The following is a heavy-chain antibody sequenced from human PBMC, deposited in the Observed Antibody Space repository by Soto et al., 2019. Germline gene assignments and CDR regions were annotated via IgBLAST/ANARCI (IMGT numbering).Heavy chain of an antibody. Sequence: QVQLQESGQGLVKPSQTLSLTCTVSGGSISSGDYYWSWISQPPGKGLEWIGYIYYSGSTYYNPSLKSRVTLSVDTSKTQSSLELSYVTAADTAVYYCARINAAYKTNAFDIWGQGTMVTVSS. J-gene: IGHJ3*02. CDR2: IYYSGST. D-gene: IGHD3-16*01. CDR1: GGSISSGDYY. V-gene: IGHV4-30-4*01. CDR3: ARINAAYKTNAFDI.